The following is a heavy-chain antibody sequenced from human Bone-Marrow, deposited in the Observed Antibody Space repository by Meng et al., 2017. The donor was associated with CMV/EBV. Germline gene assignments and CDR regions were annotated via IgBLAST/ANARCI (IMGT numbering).Heavy chain of an antibody. D-gene: IGHD3-3*01. Sequence: ASVKVSCKLSGYTFTSYYMHWVRQAPGQGLEWMGIINPSGGSTSYAQKFQGRVTMTRDTSTSTVYMELSSLRSEDTAVYYCARGGGIRFLEWLPRGLLDYWGQGTLVTVSS. V-gene: IGHV1-46*01. J-gene: IGHJ4*02. CDR2: INPSGGST. CDR3: ARGGGIRFLEWLPRGLLDY. CDR1: GYTFTSYY.